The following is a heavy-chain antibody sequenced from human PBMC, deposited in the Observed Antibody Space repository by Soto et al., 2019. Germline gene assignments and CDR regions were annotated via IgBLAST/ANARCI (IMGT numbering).Heavy chain of an antibody. D-gene: IGHD3-3*01. CDR2: ISGSGGHT. CDR3: AKSEGKNYELWSGSPFEAFDI. V-gene: IGHV3-23*01. CDR1: GFTFSSYA. J-gene: IGHJ3*02. Sequence: PGGSLRLSCAASGFTFSSYAMSWVRQAPGKGLEWVSGISGSGGHTYYADSVKGRFTISRDNSKNTLNMQMNSLRAEDTAVYYCAKSEGKNYELWSGSPFEAFDIWGQGRMVTVS.